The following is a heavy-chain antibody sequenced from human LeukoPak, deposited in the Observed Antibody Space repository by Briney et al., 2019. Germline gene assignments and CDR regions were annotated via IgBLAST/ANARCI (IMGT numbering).Heavy chain of an antibody. CDR1: GFTFSTCG. J-gene: IGHJ4*02. D-gene: IGHD3-3*01. CDR2: ISGSSAYI. CDR3: VRGSEWSSGVSDY. V-gene: IGHV3-21*01. Sequence: GGSLRLSCAAAGFTFSTCGMNWVRQAPGKGLEWVSSISGSSAYIYYADSVEGRFTISRDNAKNSLYLQMNSLRAEDTAVYYCVRGSEWSSGVSDYWGQGTLVTVSS.